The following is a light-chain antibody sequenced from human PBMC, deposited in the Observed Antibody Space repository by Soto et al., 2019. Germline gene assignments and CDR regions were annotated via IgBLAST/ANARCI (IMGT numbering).Light chain of an antibody. V-gene: IGKV1D-12*01. J-gene: IGKJ4*01. CDR2: AAS. Sequence: DIQMTQSPSSVSASVGDRVTITCRASQGIRSWLAWYQQRPGKAPKLLISAASSLQSAVPSRFSGSGSGTDFTLTISSLQPDNFATYYCQQSDTFPATFGGGTKVEIK. CDR3: QQSDTFPAT. CDR1: QGIRSW.